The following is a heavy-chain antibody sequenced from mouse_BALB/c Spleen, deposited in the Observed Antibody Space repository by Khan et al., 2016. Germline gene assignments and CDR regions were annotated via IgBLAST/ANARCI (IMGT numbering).Heavy chain of an antibody. CDR2: ISYSGST. V-gene: IGHV3-8*02. D-gene: IGHD1-1*01. Sequence: EVQLQESGPSLVKPSQTLSLTCSVTGDSITSGYWNWIRKFPGNKLEYMGYISYSGSTYYNPSLKSRISITRDTSKNQYYLQLNSVTTEDTATYYCAREYDYGSSYRYFDVWGAGTTVTVSS. J-gene: IGHJ1*01. CDR1: GDSITSGY. CDR3: AREYDYGSSYRYFDV.